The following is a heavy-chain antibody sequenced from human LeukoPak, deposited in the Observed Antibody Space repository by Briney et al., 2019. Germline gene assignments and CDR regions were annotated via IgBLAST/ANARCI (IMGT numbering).Heavy chain of an antibody. CDR1: GYTFTGYY. V-gene: IGHV1-2*02. CDR2: INPNSGGT. J-gene: IGHJ5*02. CDR3: ARASAAAGTGFDP. Sequence: GASVKVSCKASGYTFTGYYMHWVREAPGQGLEWMGWINPNSGGTNYAQKFQGRVTMTRDTSISTAYMELSRLRSDDTAVYYCARASAAAGTGFDPWGQGTLVTASS. D-gene: IGHD6-13*01.